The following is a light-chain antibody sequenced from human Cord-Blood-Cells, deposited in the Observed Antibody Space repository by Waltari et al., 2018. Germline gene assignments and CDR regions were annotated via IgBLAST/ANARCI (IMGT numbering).Light chain of an antibody. CDR2: DVS. CDR1: RSEVGGYNY. Sequence: QSALTQPASVSGSPGQSITISCTGTRSEVGGYNYFSWYQQHPGKAPELMIYDVSNRPSGVSNRFSGSKSGNPASLTISGLQAEDEADYYCSSYTSSSTLGVFGGGTKLTVL. J-gene: IGLJ3*02. CDR3: SSYTSSSTLGV. V-gene: IGLV2-14*01.